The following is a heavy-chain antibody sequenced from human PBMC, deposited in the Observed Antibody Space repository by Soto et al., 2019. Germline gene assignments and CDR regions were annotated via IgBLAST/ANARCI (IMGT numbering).Heavy chain of an antibody. Sequence: PGGSLRLSCAASGFTFSGSAMHWVRQASGKGLEWLGRIRSKANNYATAYAASVKGRFTISRDDSKNTAYLQMNSLNTEDTAVYYCTRRSEYDSGGYYYGFAYWGQGTLVTVSS. D-gene: IGHD3-22*01. V-gene: IGHV3-73*01. J-gene: IGHJ4*02. CDR1: GFTFSGSA. CDR2: IRSKANNYAT. CDR3: TRRSEYDSGGYYYGFAY.